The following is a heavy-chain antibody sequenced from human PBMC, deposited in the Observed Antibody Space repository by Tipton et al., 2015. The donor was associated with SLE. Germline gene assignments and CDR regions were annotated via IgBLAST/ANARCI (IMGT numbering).Heavy chain of an antibody. CDR2: ISSSGSTI. D-gene: IGHD4-17*01. J-gene: IGHJ4*02. V-gene: IGHV3-48*03. Sequence: SLRLSCAASGFTFSSYEMNWVRQAPGKGLEWVSYISSSGSTIYYADSVKGRFTISRDNAKNSLYLQMNSLRAEDTAVYYCARVPGDSSCYFDYWGQGTLVTVSS. CDR3: ARVPGDSSCYFDY. CDR1: GFTFSSYE.